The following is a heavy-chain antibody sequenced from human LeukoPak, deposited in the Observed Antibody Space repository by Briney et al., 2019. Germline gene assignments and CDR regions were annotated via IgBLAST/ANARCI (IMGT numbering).Heavy chain of an antibody. CDR3: AKGIYYDSSSYFDY. CDR1: GFTFSSYG. D-gene: IGHD3-22*01. CDR2: IWYDGSNK. V-gene: IGHV3-33*06. J-gene: IGHJ4*02. Sequence: GRSLRLSCTAPGFTFSSYGMHWVRQAPGKGLEWVAVIWYDGSNKYYADSVKGRFTISRDNSKNTLYLQVNSLRAEDTAVYYCAKGIYYDSSSYFDYWGQGTLVTVSS.